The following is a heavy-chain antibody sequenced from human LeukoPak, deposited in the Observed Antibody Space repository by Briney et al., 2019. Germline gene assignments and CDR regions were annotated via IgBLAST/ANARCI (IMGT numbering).Heavy chain of an antibody. CDR2: IHYSGST. J-gene: IGHJ4*02. CDR3: ARRITIFGVVPFQYYFDY. Sequence: SETLSLTCTVSGGSISSYYWSWVRLPPAKGLEWIGDIHYSGSTNYNPSLKSRVTISVDTSKNQFSLKLSSVTAADTAVYYCARRITIFGVVPFQYYFDYWGQGTLVTVSS. CDR1: GGSISSYY. V-gene: IGHV4-59*01. D-gene: IGHD3-3*01.